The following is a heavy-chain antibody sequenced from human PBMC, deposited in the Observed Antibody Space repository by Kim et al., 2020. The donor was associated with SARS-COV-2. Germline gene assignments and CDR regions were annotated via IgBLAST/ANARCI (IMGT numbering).Heavy chain of an antibody. CDR2: ISYDGSNK. CDR3: ARSKQQLVLGY. V-gene: IGHV3-30-3*01. Sequence: GGSLRLSCAASGFTFSSYAMHWVRQGPGKGLEWVAVISYDGSNKYYADSVKGRFTISRDNSKNTLSLQMNSLRAEDTAVYYCARSKQQLVLGYWGQGTLVTVSS. D-gene: IGHD6-13*01. J-gene: IGHJ4*02. CDR1: GFTFSSYA.